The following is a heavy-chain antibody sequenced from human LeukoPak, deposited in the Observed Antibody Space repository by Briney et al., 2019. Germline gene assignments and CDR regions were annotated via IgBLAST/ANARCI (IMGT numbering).Heavy chain of an antibody. CDR1: GFTFRNFY. D-gene: IGHD3-22*01. V-gene: IGHV3-11*01. J-gene: IGHJ4*02. CDR2: ISSGGGAI. CDR3: ARDEYYYDSSGYPIDY. Sequence: AGGSLRLSCTASGFTFRNFYMSWIRQAPGKGLEWLSYISSGGGAIHYADSVKGRFTISRDNTENSLYLQMNSLRAEDSAVYYCARDEYYYDSSGYPIDYWGQGTLVTVSS.